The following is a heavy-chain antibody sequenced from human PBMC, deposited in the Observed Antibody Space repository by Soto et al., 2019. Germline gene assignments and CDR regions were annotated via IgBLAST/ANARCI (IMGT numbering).Heavy chain of an antibody. V-gene: IGHV3-53*02. CDR2: IYSGGST. J-gene: IGHJ4*02. D-gene: IGHD1-26*01. CDR1: GFTVSSNY. CDR3: ARADWEAAYFDY. Sequence: VQLVETGGGLIQPGGSLRLSCAASGFTVSSNYMSWVRQAPGKGLEWVSVIYSGGSTYYADSVKGRFTISRDNSKNTLYLQMNSLRAEDTAVYYCARADWEAAYFDYWGQGTLVTVSS.